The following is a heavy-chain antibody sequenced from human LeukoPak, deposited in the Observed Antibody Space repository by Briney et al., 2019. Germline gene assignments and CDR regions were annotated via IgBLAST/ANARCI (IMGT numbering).Heavy chain of an antibody. D-gene: IGHD2-8*01. V-gene: IGHV1-69*05. CDR2: IIPIFGTA. J-gene: IGHJ3*02. CDR1: GGTFSSYA. Sequence: SVKVSCKASGGTFSSYAISWVRQAPGQGLEWMGGIIPIFGTANYAQKFQGRVTITTDESTSTAYMELSSLRSEDTAVYYCARGGNYCTNGVCYDAFDIWGLGTMVSVSS. CDR3: ARGGNYCTNGVCYDAFDI.